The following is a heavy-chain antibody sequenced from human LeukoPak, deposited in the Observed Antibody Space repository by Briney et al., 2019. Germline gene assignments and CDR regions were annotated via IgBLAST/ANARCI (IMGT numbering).Heavy chain of an antibody. Sequence: SETLSLTCTVYGGSIIGYYWSWIRQPPGKGLEWIGYIYYSGSTNYNPSLKSRVTISVDTSKNQSSLRLTSMTAADTAVYYCARVDYTTSSPYLLPDSWGQGPLVTVSS. CDR2: IYYSGST. D-gene: IGHD6-6*01. CDR3: ARVDYTTSSPYLLPDS. CDR1: GGSIIGYY. V-gene: IGHV4-59*01. J-gene: IGHJ4*02.